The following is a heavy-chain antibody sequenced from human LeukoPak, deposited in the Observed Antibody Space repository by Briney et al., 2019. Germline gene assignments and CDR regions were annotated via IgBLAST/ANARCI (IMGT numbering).Heavy chain of an antibody. CDR1: GGSFSVYY. V-gene: IGHV4-34*01. J-gene: IGHJ6*02. D-gene: IGHD3-10*01. CDR3: ARVPPRGSGSYYRYYYYGMDV. CDR2: INHSGST. Sequence: SETLSLTCAVYGGSFSVYYWSWIRQPPGKGLEWIGEINHSGSTNYNPSLKSRVTISVDTSKNQFSLKLSSVTAADTAVYYCARVPPRGSGSYYRYYYYGMDVWGQGTTVTVSS.